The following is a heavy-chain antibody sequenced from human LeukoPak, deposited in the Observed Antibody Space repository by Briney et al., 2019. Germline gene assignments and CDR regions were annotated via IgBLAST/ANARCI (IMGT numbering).Heavy chain of an antibody. CDR3: TRDSTTFDY. D-gene: IGHD2/OR15-2a*01. CDR1: GFTFGDYA. J-gene: IGHJ4*02. CDR2: IRSKAYGGTT. V-gene: IGHV3-49*04. Sequence: QSGGSLRLSCTASGFTFGDYAMSWVRQAPGKGLEWVGFIRSKAYGGTTEYAASVKGRFTISRDDSKSIAYLQMNSLKTEDAAVYYCTRDSTTFDYWGQGTLVTVSS.